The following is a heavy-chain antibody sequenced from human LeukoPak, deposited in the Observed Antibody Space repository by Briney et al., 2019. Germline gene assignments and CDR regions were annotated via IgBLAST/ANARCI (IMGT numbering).Heavy chain of an antibody. CDR3: ASESRGIPNWFDP. Sequence: GRSLRLSCAASGFTFSSYAISWVRQAPGQGLEWMGRIIPILGIANYAQKFQGRVTITADKSTSTAYMELSSLRSEDTAVYYCASESRGIPNWFDPWGQGTLVTVSS. CDR2: IIPILGIA. J-gene: IGHJ5*02. V-gene: IGHV1-69*04. D-gene: IGHD6-13*01. CDR1: GFTFSSYA.